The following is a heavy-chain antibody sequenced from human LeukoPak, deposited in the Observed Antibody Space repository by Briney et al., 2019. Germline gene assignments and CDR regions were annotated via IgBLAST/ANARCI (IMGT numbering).Heavy chain of an antibody. J-gene: IGHJ6*02. V-gene: IGHV1-8*01. CDR1: GYTFTXYX. Sequence: ASVKVSCKASGYTFTXYXXXXXXXXPGXXXXXXXXXXPNSGNTGYAQKFQGRVTMTRNTSISTAYMELSSLRSEDTAVYCCASLPYDTYYYYYYGMDVWGQGTTVTVSS. D-gene: IGHD3-22*01. CDR2: XXPNSGNT. CDR3: ASLPYDTYYYYYYGMDV.